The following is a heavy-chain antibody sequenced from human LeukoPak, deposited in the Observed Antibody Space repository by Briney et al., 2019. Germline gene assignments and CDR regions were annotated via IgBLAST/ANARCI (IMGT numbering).Heavy chain of an antibody. CDR1: GFTFSSYG. J-gene: IGHJ4*02. CDR3: AKESYATIDY. V-gene: IGHV3-30*18. Sequence: GGSLRLSCAASGFTFSSYGMHWVRQAPGKGLEWVAVISYDGSNKYYADSVKGRFTISRDNSKNTLYLQMNSLRAEDTAVYYCAKESYATIDYWGQGTLDTVSS. CDR2: ISYDGSNK. D-gene: IGHD5-12*01.